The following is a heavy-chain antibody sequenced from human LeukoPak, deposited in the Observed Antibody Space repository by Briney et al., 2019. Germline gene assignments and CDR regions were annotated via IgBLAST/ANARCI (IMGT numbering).Heavy chain of an antibody. CDR1: GGSISSGGYY. D-gene: IGHD3-10*01. J-gene: IGHJ4*02. CDR2: IHSSGST. V-gene: IGHV4-61*02. CDR3: ATAPGRRFGEFGY. Sequence: PSETLSLTCTVSGGSISSGGYYWSWIRQPAGKGLEYLGRIHSSGSTNYNPSLTSRVTISRDTSKNHYSLKLSSVTAADTAVYYCATAPGRRFGEFGYWGQGTLVTVSS.